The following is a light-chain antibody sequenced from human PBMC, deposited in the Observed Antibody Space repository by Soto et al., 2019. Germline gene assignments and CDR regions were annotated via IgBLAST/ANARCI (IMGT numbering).Light chain of an antibody. CDR1: QSVSNSY. J-gene: IGKJ1*01. V-gene: IGKV3-20*01. CDR2: GAS. Sequence: EIVLTQSPGTLSWSAGERATLSCRASQSVSNSYLAWYQQKPGQAPRLLIYGASSRATGIPDRFSGSGSGTDFTLTISRLEPEDFAVYYCQQYGSSPRTFGQGTKVEIK. CDR3: QQYGSSPRT.